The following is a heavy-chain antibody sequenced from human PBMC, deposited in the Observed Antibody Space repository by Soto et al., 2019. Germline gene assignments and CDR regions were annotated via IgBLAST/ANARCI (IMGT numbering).Heavy chain of an antibody. CDR3: TTGVDGYNPFDY. J-gene: IGHJ4*02. D-gene: IGHD5-12*01. V-gene: IGHV3-15*07. CDR1: GFSFSDAW. Sequence: EAQLVESGGGLVEPGGSLRVSCAASGFSFSDAWMIWVRQAPGKGLEWVGRIKSKAHGETADYAAPVKGRFTISRDDSKNTVYLQMNSLKSEDTAVYYCTTGVDGYNPFDYWGQGTLVTVSS. CDR2: IKSKAHGETA.